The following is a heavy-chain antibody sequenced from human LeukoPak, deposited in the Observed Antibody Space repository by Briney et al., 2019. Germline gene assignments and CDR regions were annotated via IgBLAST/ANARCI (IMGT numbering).Heavy chain of an antibody. Sequence: PGGSLRLSCAASGFTFSSYSMNWVRQAPGKGLEWVSYISSSSSTIYYADSVKGRFTISRDNAKNSVYLQMKSLRAEDTAVYYCARFEFGAFDIWGQGTMVTVSS. CDR3: ARFEFGAFDI. CDR2: ISSSSSTI. D-gene: IGHD3-10*01. CDR1: GFTFSSYS. J-gene: IGHJ3*02. V-gene: IGHV3-48*04.